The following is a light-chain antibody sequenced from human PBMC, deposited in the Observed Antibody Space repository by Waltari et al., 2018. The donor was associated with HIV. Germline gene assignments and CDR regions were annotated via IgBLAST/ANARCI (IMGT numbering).Light chain of an antibody. CDR1: TSNIGSTT. J-gene: IGLJ3*02. V-gene: IGLV1-44*01. Sequence: QSVLTQPPSASGTPGQRVTISCSGSTSNIGSTTINWYQQLPGTAPKLLIYSNKQRPSGVPDRFSGAKSGTSASRAISGLQSEDEADYSCAAWDDSLNGPVFGGGTKLTVL. CDR2: SNK. CDR3: AAWDDSLNGPV.